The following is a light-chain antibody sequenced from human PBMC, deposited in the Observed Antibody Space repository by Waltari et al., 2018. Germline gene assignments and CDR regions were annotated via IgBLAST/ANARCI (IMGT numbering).Light chain of an antibody. J-gene: IGLJ3*02. CDR1: SSDVGFYNY. CDR3: NSYAGSSSWV. CDR2: DVS. Sequence: QSALTQPASVSGSPGQSITISCTGTSSDVGFYNYVSWYQQHPGKAPKLMIYDVSERPSGVSTRLSCSKSGNTASLTISRLQAEDEADYYCNSYAGSSSWVFGGGTKLTVL. V-gene: IGLV2-14*01.